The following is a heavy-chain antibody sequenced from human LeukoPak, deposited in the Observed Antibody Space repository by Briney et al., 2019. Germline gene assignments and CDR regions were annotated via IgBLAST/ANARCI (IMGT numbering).Heavy chain of an antibody. J-gene: IGHJ4*02. CDR2: IRYDVINT. CDR3: ARDLMGIAYRGAFYY. V-gene: IGHV3-30*02. CDR1: GFTFSSYG. D-gene: IGHD6-13*01. Sequence: GGSLRLSCAASGFTFSSYGMNWVRQAPGKGLEWVAFIRYDVINTYYADSVKGRFTISRDNSKNTLYLQMNSLRAEDTAVYYCARDLMGIAYRGAFYYWGQGTLVTVSS.